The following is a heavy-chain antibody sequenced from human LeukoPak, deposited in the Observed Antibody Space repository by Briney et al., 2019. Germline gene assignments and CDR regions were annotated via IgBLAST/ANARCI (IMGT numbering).Heavy chain of an antibody. CDR2: INHSGST. Sequence: SETLSLTCAVYGGSFSGYYWSWIRQPPGKGLEWIGEINHSGSTNYNPSLKSRVTISVDTSKNQFSLKLSSVTAADTAVYYCARHETTVIVFDYWGQGTLVTVSS. CDR1: GGSFSGYY. J-gene: IGHJ4*02. CDR3: ARHETTVIVFDY. V-gene: IGHV4-34*01. D-gene: IGHD4-17*01.